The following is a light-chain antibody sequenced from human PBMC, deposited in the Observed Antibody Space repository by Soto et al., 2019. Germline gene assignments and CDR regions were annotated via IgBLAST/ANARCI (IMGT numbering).Light chain of an antibody. CDR2: DGT. CDR3: SSFAGAPVI. CDR1: NIGTKR. Sequence: SYELTQPPSVSVAPGQMARITCGGNNIGTKRVHWYQQKPGQAPLLVVFDGTGRPSGIPDRISGSKSGNTASLTVSGLQAEDEADYYCSSFAGAPVIFGGGTKLTVL. J-gene: IGLJ2*01. V-gene: IGLV3-21*02.